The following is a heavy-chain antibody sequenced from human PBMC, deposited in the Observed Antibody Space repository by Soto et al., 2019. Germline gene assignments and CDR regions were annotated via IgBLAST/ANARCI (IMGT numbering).Heavy chain of an antibody. CDR3: AHCSGSYYNPEKYWFDP. V-gene: IGHV4-59*01. D-gene: IGHD3-10*02. CDR2: IYYSGST. CDR1: GGSISSYY. J-gene: IGHJ5*02. Sequence: SETLSLTCTVSGGSISSYYWSWIRQPPGKGLEWIGYIYYSGSTNYNPSLKSRVTISVDTSKNQFSLKLSSVTAADTAVYYCAHCSGSYYNPEKYWFDPWGQGTLVTVSS.